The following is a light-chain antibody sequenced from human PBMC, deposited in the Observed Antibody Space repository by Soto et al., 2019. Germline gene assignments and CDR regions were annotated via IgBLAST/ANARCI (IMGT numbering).Light chain of an antibody. CDR3: QQSYSTPTPPT. CDR2: AAS. CDR1: QSITTH. Sequence: DIQMTQSPSSLSASVGDRVTMTCRASQSITTHVNWYQQKPGKAPKLLIYAASILQSGVPSRFSGSGSCTDFTLTISSLQPEDFAHYFCQQSYSTPTPPTFGQGTKVEIK. J-gene: IGKJ2*01. V-gene: IGKV1-39*01.